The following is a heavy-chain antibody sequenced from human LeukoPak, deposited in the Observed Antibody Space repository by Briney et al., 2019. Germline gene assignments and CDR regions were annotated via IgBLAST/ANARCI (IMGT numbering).Heavy chain of an antibody. Sequence: SETLSLTCTVSGASISGYYWSWIPQPPGTGLEWIACIHYSGSTNYNPSLKSRVTISVDTSKNQFSLKLSSVTAADTAVYYCARLGTVTSNDYWGQGTLVTASS. CDR1: GASISGYY. J-gene: IGHJ4*02. V-gene: IGHV4-59*08. CDR2: IHYSGST. D-gene: IGHD4-17*01. CDR3: ARLGTVTSNDY.